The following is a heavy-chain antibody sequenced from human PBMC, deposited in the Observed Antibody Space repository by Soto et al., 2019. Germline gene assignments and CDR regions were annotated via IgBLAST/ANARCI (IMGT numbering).Heavy chain of an antibody. J-gene: IGHJ4*02. CDR2: INHSGST. D-gene: IGHD3-10*01. CDR1: GGSFSGYY. CDR3: ARGMRGYYGSGRSIDY. Sequence: SETLSLTCAVYGGSFSGYYWSWIRQPPGKGLEWIGEINHSGSTNYNPSLKSRVTISVDTSKNQFSLKLSSVTAADTAVYYCARGMRGYYGSGRSIDYGGQGTLVTVAS. V-gene: IGHV4-34*01.